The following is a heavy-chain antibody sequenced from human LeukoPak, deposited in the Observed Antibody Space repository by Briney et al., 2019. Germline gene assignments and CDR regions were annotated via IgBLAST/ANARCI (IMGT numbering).Heavy chain of an antibody. V-gene: IGHV3-30-3*01. Sequence: PGGSLRLSCRASGFTFSHYAIHWVRQAPGKGLEWVTLISYNGTDTYYADSVRGRFTVSRDNSKNTLYLQMNSLRPEDTALYYCARGRYYYDTSGYFDYWGQGTLVTVSS. CDR3: ARGRYYYDTSGYFDY. D-gene: IGHD3-22*01. CDR2: ISYNGTDT. J-gene: IGHJ4*02. CDR1: GFTFSHYA.